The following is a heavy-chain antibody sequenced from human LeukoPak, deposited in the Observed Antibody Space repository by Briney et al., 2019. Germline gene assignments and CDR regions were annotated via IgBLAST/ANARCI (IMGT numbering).Heavy chain of an antibody. CDR3: ARDLSTGGASDY. Sequence: KTRGSLRVSCAAPGFTFSSYALSSVRQAPREGLEWVSTISSRSTFIYYADSVKGRITISRDKAKNSLSLQMNSLRAEDTAVYYCARDLSTGGASDYWGQGTLVTVSS. J-gene: IGHJ4*02. CDR2: ISSRSTFI. CDR1: GFTFSSYA. D-gene: IGHD3-16*01. V-gene: IGHV3-21*01.